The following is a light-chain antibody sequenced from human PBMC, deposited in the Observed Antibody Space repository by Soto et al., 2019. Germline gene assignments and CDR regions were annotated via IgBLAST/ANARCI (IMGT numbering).Light chain of an antibody. Sequence: EIVLTQSPGTLSLSPRGRATLSCRASQSVSNAYLAWYQHKVGQSPRLLIYGASNRAPGIPDRFSGSGSGTDFTLTISRLEPEDFAVYYCQQYAASPRTFGQGTQVEVK. CDR1: QSVSNAY. V-gene: IGKV3-20*01. CDR3: QQYAASPRT. J-gene: IGKJ1*01. CDR2: GAS.